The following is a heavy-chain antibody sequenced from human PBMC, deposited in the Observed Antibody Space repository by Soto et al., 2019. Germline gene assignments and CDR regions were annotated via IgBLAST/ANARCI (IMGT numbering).Heavy chain of an antibody. CDR2: FDPEDGET. J-gene: IGHJ4*02. V-gene: IGHV1-24*01. D-gene: IGHD2-2*01. CDR1: GYTLTELS. Sequence: ASVKVSCKVSGYTLTELSIHWVRQAPGKGLEWMGGFDPEDGETIYAQKFQGRVTMTEDTSTDTAYMELSSLRSEDTAVYYCSTVTIVVVPAAMYYDYWGQGTLVTVSS. CDR3: STVTIVVVPAAMYYDY.